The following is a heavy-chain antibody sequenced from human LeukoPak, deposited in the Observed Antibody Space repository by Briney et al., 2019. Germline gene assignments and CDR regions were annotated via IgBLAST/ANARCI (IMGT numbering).Heavy chain of an antibody. CDR3: TKGSWLDN. CDR1: GFAFSNFG. J-gene: IGHJ5*02. Sequence: GGSLRLSCTASGFAFSNFGMTWVRQTPGKGLEWLSEISGSGTYTWYADSVKGRFTISRDDSKNTLYLQMNNLRAEDTALYFCTKGSWLDNWGPGTLVTVSS. CDR2: ISGSGTYT. V-gene: IGHV3-23*01.